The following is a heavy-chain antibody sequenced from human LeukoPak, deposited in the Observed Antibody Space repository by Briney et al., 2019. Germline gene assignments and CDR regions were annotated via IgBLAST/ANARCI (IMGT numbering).Heavy chain of an antibody. J-gene: IGHJ4*02. V-gene: IGHV4-4*07. Sequence: SETLSLTCTVSGGSITNYYWSWIRQPPGKGLEWIGRIYTSGSTKYNPSLKSRVTMSLDKSKNQFSLKLSSVIAADTAVYYCANLHRDSDGYYYVDNWGQGTLVTVSS. CDR3: ANLHRDSDGYYYVDN. CDR2: IYTSGST. CDR1: GGSITNYY. D-gene: IGHD3-22*01.